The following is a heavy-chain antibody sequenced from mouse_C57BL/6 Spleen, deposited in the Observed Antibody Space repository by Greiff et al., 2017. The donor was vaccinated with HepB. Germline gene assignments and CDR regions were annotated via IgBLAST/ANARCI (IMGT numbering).Heavy chain of an antibody. V-gene: IGHV1-55*01. Sequence: QVQLKQPGAELVKPGASVKMSCKASGYTFTSYWITWVKQRPGQGLEWIGDIYPGSGSTNYNEKFKSKATLTVDTSSSTAYMQLSSLTSEDSAVYYCARGEDYYYGSSYPFDYWGQGTTLTVSS. J-gene: IGHJ2*01. D-gene: IGHD1-1*01. CDR3: ARGEDYYYGSSYPFDY. CDR2: IYPGSGST. CDR1: GYTFTSYW.